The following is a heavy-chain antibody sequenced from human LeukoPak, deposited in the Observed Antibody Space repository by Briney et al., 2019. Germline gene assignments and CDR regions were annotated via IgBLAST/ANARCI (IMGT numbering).Heavy chain of an antibody. CDR2: IYYSGST. J-gene: IGHJ4*02. D-gene: IGHD3-22*01. CDR1: GGSISSYY. Sequence: SETLSLTCTVSGGSISSYYWSWIRQPPGKGLEWIGYIYYSGSTNYNPSLKSRVTISVDTSKNQFSLKLSSVTAADTAVYYCARGDSSGYYWARYYFDYWGQGTRVTVSS. CDR3: ARGDSSGYYWARYYFDY. V-gene: IGHV4-59*01.